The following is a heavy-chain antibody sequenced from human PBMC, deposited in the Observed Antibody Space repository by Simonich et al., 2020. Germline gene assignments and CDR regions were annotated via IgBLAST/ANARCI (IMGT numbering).Heavy chain of an antibody. V-gene: IGHV3-30*07. J-gene: IGHJ3*02. CDR1: GFTFSSYA. CDR2: ISDVGSDE. Sequence: QVQLVESGGGVVQPGRSLRLSCAASGFTFSSYAMHWVRQAPGKGLEWVAVISDVGSDEYNADSVKVRFTISRDNSKNTLYLQMNSLRAEDTAVYYCAREGLLLDAFDIWGQGTMVTVSS. D-gene: IGHD2-15*01. CDR3: AREGLLLDAFDI.